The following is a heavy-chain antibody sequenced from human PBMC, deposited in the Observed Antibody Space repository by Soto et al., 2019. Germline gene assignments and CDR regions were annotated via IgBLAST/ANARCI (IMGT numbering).Heavy chain of an antibody. V-gene: IGHV3-66*01. Sequence: EVQLVESGGGLVQPGGSLRLSCAASGFTVSSNYMSWVRQAPGKGLEWVSVIYSGGSTYYADSVKGRFTISRDNSKNTLYLQMNSLRVEDTAVYYCARTSQGRGDSWSGPTYYYYYMDVWGKGTTVTVSS. D-gene: IGHD3-3*01. CDR2: IYSGGST. J-gene: IGHJ6*03. CDR1: GFTVSSNY. CDR3: ARTSQGRGDSWSGPTYYYYYMDV.